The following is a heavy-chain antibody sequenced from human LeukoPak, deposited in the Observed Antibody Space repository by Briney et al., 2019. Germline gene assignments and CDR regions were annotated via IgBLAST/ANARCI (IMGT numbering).Heavy chain of an antibody. CDR2: IYSGGST. CDR1: GFTVSSNY. V-gene: IGHV3-53*01. CDR3: ARDGLAYCGGDCYSGPYYYCGMDV. D-gene: IGHD2-21*02. Sequence: PGGSLRLSCAASGFTVSSNYMSWVRQAPGKGLEWVSVIYSGGSTYYADSVKGRFTISRDNSKNTLYLQMNSLRAEDTAVYYCARDGLAYCGGDCYSGPYYYCGMDVWGQGTTVTVSS. J-gene: IGHJ6*02.